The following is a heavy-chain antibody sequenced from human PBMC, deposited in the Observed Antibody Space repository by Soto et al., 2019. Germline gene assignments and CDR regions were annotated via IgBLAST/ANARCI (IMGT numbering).Heavy chain of an antibody. D-gene: IGHD2-15*01. CDR3: VKDRTPNWNYPGLDV. J-gene: IGHJ6*02. CDR2: IAYHGSST. CDR1: GFSFSTYA. V-gene: IGHV3-64D*08. Sequence: EVQLVESGGGLVQPGGSLTLSCAVSGFSFSTYAMHWVRRAPGKGLEFVSLIAYHGSSTFYADSLKGRFTVSRDNSRNTLYLHMHILRREDTATYYCVKDRTPNWNYPGLDVWGQGTTVTVSS.